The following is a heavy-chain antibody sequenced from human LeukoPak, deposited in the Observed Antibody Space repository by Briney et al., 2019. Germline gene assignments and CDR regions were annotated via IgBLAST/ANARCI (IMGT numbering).Heavy chain of an antibody. CDR1: GGSISSSSYY. J-gene: IGHJ4*02. V-gene: IGHV4-39*01. Sequence: SETLSLTCTVSGGSISSSSYYWGWIRQPPGKGLEWIGSIYYSGSTYYNPSLKSRVTISVDTSKNQFSLKLSSVTAADTAVYYCRRYCSSTSCYTGRDYWGQGTLVTVSS. D-gene: IGHD2-2*02. CDR3: RRYCSSTSCYTGRDY. CDR2: IYYSGST.